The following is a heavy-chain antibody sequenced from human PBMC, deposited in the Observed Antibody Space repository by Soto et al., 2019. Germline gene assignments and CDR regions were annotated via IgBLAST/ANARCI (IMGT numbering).Heavy chain of an antibody. Sequence: ASVKVSCKASGYTFTSYDINWVRQATGQGLEWMGWMNPNSGNTGYAQEFQGRVTMTRNTSISTAYMELSSLRSEDTAVYYCARTLYGDNVDYWGQATLVTVSS. CDR2: MNPNSGNT. V-gene: IGHV1-8*01. D-gene: IGHD4-17*01. CDR3: ARTLYGDNVDY. CDR1: GYTFTSYD. J-gene: IGHJ4*02.